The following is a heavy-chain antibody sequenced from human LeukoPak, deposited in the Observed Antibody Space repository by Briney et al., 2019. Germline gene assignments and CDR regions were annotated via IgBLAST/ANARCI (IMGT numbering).Heavy chain of an antibody. CDR2: INPNSGGT. J-gene: IGHJ3*02. V-gene: IGHV1-2*04. CDR1: GYTFTGYY. D-gene: IGHD2/OR15-2a*01. CDR3: ARDPDQYDGVAFDI. Sequence: GASVKVSCKASGYTFTGYYMHWVRQAPGQGLEWMGWINPNSGGTNYAQKFQGWVTMTRDTSISTAYMELSRLRSDDTAVYYCARDPDQYDGVAFDIWGQGTKVTVSS.